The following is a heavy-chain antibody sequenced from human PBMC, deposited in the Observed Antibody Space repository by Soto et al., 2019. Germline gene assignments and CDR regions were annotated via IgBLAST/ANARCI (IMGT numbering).Heavy chain of an antibody. V-gene: IGHV1-69*09. CDR1: GGTFVRHV. J-gene: IGHJ4*02. D-gene: IGHD2-2*01. Sequence: QVQLVPSGAEVKKPESSVKVSCKTSGGTFVRHVISWVRQAPGQGPEWMGKINPLSGISNYAQKFQDRVTFTADTDSSTAYMELSSLRSDDTAVYYCATPACAATWCSPSHNLDHWGQGTLVTVSS. CDR2: INPLSGIS. CDR3: ATPACAATWCSPSHNLDH.